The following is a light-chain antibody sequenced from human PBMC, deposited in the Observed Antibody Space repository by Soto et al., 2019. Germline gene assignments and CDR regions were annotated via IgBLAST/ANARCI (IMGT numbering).Light chain of an antibody. CDR2: EVN. CDR1: SSDIGAYDY. J-gene: IGLJ1*01. CDR3: FSFTTTSTHV. V-gene: IGLV2-14*01. Sequence: QSALTQPASLSGSPGQSITISCTGTSSDIGAYDYVSWFQQHPGKAPKLMISEVNNRPSGVSNRFSGSKSGNTAYLTISGLQVEDEDEYLCFSFTTTSTHVFGTGTKLTGL.